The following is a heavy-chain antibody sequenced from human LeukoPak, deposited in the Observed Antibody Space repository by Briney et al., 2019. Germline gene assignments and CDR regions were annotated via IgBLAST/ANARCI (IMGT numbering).Heavy chain of an antibody. Sequence: SETLSLTCTVSGGSISSYYWSWIRQPAGKGLEWIGRIYTSGSTNYNPSLKSRVTMSVDTSKNQFSLKLSSVTAADTAVYYCARDVLVRGDNWFDPWGQGTLVTVSS. CDR1: GGSISSYY. J-gene: IGHJ5*02. CDR3: ARDVLVRGDNWFDP. CDR2: IYTSGST. V-gene: IGHV4-4*07. D-gene: IGHD3-10*01.